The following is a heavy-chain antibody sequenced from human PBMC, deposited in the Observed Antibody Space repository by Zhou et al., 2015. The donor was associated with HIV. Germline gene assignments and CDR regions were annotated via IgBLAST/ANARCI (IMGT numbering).Heavy chain of an antibody. V-gene: IGHV3-48*02. D-gene: IGHD5-18*01. J-gene: IGHJ6*02. CDR2: ISSSSSTR. CDR1: GFTFSSYS. CDR3: ARKLRVDTGAARQYYYYGMDV. Sequence: EVQLGGVWGEAWYSLGGSLRLSCAASGFTFSSYSMNWVRQAPGKGLEWVSYISSSSSTRYYGDSVKGRFTVSRDNAKNSLYLQLNTLRDEDTAVYYCARKLRVDTGAARQYYYYGMDVLGPRDRGHRLL.